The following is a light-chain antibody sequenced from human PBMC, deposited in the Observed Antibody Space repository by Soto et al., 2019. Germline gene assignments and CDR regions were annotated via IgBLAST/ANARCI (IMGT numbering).Light chain of an antibody. CDR1: QSVNSNY. CDR3: QQYDSSPPT. CDR2: CAS. J-gene: IGKJ1*01. V-gene: IGKV3-20*01. Sequence: EIVLTQSPGTLSLSPGERATLSCRASQSVNSNYLAWYQRKPGQAPRLLIYCASNRATNIPYRFSASGSGRDFTLTITRLEPEDFAVYYCQQYDSSPPTFGQGTKVEIK.